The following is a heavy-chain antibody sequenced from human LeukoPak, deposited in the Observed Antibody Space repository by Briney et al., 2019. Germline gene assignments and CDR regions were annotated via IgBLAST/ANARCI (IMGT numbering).Heavy chain of an antibody. CDR2: IYSGGST. CDR1: GFTVSSNY. J-gene: IGHJ1*01. Sequence: GGSLRLSCAASGFTVSSNYMSWVRQAPGKGLEWVSVIYSGGSTYYADSVKGRFTISRDNSKNTLYLQMNSLRAEDTAVYYCASPRNYYDSSGYYGYFQHWGQGTLVTVSS. V-gene: IGHV3-66*02. CDR3: ASPRNYYDSSGYYGYFQH. D-gene: IGHD3-22*01.